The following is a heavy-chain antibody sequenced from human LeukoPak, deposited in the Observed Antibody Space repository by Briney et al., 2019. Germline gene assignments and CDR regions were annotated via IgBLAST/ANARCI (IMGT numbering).Heavy chain of an antibody. CDR3: ARGGILNAISTAGTFDY. CDR1: GYSISSGYY. CDR2: LYHNGST. J-gene: IGHJ4*02. D-gene: IGHD6-13*01. V-gene: IGHV4-38-2*02. Sequence: PSETLSLTCTVSGYSISSGYYWGWIRQPPGKGLQWIGSLYHNGSTYYNPSLKSRVTISVDTSKNLFSLKLSSVTAADTAAYYCARGGILNAISTAGTFDYWGQGTLVTVSS.